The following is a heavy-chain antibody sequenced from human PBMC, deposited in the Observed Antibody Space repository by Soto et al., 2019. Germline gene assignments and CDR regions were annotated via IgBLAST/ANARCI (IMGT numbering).Heavy chain of an antibody. D-gene: IGHD4-17*01. CDR3: VHHGGDPYYLDF. CDR1: GGSLSSSSW. V-gene: IGHV4-4*02. CDR2: IYYSGST. J-gene: IGHJ4*02. Sequence: SETLSLTCAVSGGSLSSSSWWSWVRQPPGKALEWLGEIYYSGSTKYNPSLNSRVTISADQSKNDFSLRLSSVTAADTAVYYCVHHGGDPYYLDFWAQGIVVTVS.